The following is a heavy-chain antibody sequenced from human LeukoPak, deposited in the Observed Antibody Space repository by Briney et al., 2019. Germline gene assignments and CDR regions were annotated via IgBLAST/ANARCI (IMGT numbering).Heavy chain of an antibody. Sequence: GGSLRLSCAASGFTFSSYEMNWVRQAPGKGLEWVSYISSSGSTIYYADSVKGRFTISRDNAKNSLYLQMNSLRAEDTAVYYCARATYVWGSSLHHYYYMDVWGKGTTVTVSS. V-gene: IGHV3-48*03. CDR2: ISSSGSTI. J-gene: IGHJ6*03. CDR3: ARATYVWGSSLHHYYYMDV. CDR1: GFTFSSYE. D-gene: IGHD3-16*01.